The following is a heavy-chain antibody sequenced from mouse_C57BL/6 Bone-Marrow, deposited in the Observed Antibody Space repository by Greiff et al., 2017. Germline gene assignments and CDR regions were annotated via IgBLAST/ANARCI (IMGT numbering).Heavy chain of an antibody. CDR2: SRNKANDYTT. D-gene: IGHD1-1*01. J-gene: IGHJ1*03. Sequence: EVQVVESGGGLVQSGRSLRLSCATSGFTFSDFYMEWVRQAPGKGLEWIAASRNKANDYTTEYSASVKGRFIVSRDTSQSILYLQMNALRAEDTAIYYCARDALYYGSSYWYFDVWGTGTTVTVSS. CDR3: ARDALYYGSSYWYFDV. V-gene: IGHV7-1*01. CDR1: GFTFSDFY.